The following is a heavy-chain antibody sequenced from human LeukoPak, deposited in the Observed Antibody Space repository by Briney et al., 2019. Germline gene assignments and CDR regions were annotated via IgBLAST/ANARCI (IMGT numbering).Heavy chain of an antibody. D-gene: IGHD3-22*01. CDR2: IIPILGIA. CDR3: ARWPDYYDSSGSFYFDY. J-gene: IGHJ4*02. CDR1: GGTFRSYT. Sequence: SVKVSCKASGGTFRSYTISWVRQAPGQGLEWMGRIIPILGIANYAQKFQGRVTITADKSTSTAYMELSSLRSEDTAVYYCARWPDYYDSSGSFYFDYWGQGTLVTVSS. V-gene: IGHV1-69*02.